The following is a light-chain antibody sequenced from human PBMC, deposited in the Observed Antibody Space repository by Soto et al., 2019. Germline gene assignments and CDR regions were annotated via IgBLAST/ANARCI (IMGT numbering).Light chain of an antibody. CDR3: QAWDSSTAV. CDR1: KLGDKY. J-gene: IGLJ3*02. Sequence: SYELTQPPSVSVSPGQTDSITCSGDKLGDKYACWYQQKPGQSPVLVIYQDSKRPSGIPERFSGSNSGNTATLTISGTQAVDEADYYCQAWDSSTAVFGGGTKLTVL. V-gene: IGLV3-1*01. CDR2: QDS.